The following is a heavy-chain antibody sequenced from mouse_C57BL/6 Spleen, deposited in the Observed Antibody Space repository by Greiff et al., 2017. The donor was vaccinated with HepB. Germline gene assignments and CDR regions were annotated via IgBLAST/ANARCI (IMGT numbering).Heavy chain of an antibody. CDR3: ARPRDSWFAY. J-gene: IGHJ3*01. V-gene: IGHV5-17*01. Sequence: EVNVVESGGGLVKPGGSLKLSCAASGFTFSDYGMHWVRQAPEKGLEWVAYISSGSSTIYYADTVKGRFTISRDNAKNTLFLQMTSLRSEDTAMYYCARPRDSWFAYWGQGTLVTVSA. CDR2: ISSGSSTI. CDR1: GFTFSDYG.